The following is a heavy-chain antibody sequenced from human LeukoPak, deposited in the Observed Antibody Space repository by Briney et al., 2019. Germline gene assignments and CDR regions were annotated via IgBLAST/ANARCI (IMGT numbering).Heavy chain of an antibody. CDR1: GFTFSSYS. CDR2: ISTSSSYI. J-gene: IGHJ4*02. Sequence: GGSLRLSCAAYGFTFSSYSMNWVRQAPGKGLEWVSFISTSSSYIYYADSVKGRFTISRDDSKNTLSLQMNSLRVEDTAVYYCARDLAWGAFDYWGQGTLVTVSS. V-gene: IGHV3-21*04. D-gene: IGHD7-27*01. CDR3: ARDLAWGAFDY.